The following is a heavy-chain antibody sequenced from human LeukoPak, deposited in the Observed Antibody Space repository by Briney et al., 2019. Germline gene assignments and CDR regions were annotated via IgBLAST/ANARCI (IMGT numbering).Heavy chain of an antibody. CDR1: GYTFTSYG. CDR2: ISAYNGNT. V-gene: IGHV1-18*01. J-gene: IGHJ5*02. CDR3: ARAPTIVGATRSYNWFDP. Sequence: ASVKVSCKASGYTFTSYGISWVRQAPGQGLEWMGWISAYNGNTNYAQKLQGRVTMTTDTSTSTAYMELRSLRSDDTAVYYCARAPTIVGATRSYNWFDPWGQGTLVTVSS. D-gene: IGHD1-26*01.